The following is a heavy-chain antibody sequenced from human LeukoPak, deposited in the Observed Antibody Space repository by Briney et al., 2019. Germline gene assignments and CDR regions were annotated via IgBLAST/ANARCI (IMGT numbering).Heavy chain of an antibody. V-gene: IGHV3-9*01. CDR1: GFTFGDYA. Sequence: PGGSLRLSCVASGFTFGDYAMHWVRQAPGKGLEWVSGISWNSGNIGYADSVKGRFTISRDNAKNSLYLQMNSLRADDTALYYCANLHGDYRDYWGQGTLVTVSS. CDR2: ISWNSGNI. D-gene: IGHD4-17*01. CDR3: ANLHGDYRDY. J-gene: IGHJ4*02.